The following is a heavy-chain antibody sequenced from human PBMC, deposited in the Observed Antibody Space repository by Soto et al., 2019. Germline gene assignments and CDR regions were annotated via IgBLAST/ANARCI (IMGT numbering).Heavy chain of an antibody. CDR2: TYYRSKWYN. CDR1: GDSVSSNSAA. Sequence: PSQTLSLTCAISGDSVSSNSAAWNWIRQSPSRGLEWLGRTYYRSKWYNDYAVSVKSRITINPDTSKSQFSLQLNSVTPEDTAVYYCARVITMVRGVIYYYYGMDVWGQGTTVTAP. D-gene: IGHD3-10*01. V-gene: IGHV6-1*01. CDR3: ARVITMVRGVIYYYYGMDV. J-gene: IGHJ6*02.